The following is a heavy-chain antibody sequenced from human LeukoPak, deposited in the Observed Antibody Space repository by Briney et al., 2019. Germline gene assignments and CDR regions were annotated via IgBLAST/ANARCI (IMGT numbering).Heavy chain of an antibody. CDR2: ISSSSGHI. V-gene: IGHV3-21*01. J-gene: IGHJ6*02. D-gene: IGHD6-13*01. CDR1: GFTFSSNI. Sequence: PGGSLRLSCVASGFTFSSNIMNWVRQAPGKGLEWVSSISSSSGHIYYADSLKGRFTISRDNAKNSLYLQMNSLRAEDTAVYYCAREISGSLFYYGMDVWGQGTSVTVSS. CDR3: AREISGSLFYYGMDV.